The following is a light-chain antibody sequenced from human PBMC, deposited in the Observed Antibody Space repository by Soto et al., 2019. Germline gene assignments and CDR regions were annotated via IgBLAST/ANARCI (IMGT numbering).Light chain of an antibody. V-gene: IGKV3-15*01. CDR3: KQYGTSRT. Sequence: EIVMTQSPATLPLYPGESATLSCRASQSVSSNLAWYQQKPGQAPRLLIYGASTRATGIQARFSGSGSGTEFTLTIRSLQSEDFAVYYCKQYGTSRTFGQGTKVDIK. CDR1: QSVSSN. CDR2: GAS. J-gene: IGKJ1*01.